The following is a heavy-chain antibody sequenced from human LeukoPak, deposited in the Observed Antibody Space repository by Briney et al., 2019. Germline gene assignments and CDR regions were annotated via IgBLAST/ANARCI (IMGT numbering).Heavy chain of an antibody. D-gene: IGHD3-22*01. CDR3: TREYDSSGDYTGFFDY. Sequence: GGSLRLSCTASGFTFGDYAMRGVRQAPGKGLEWVGFIRTKAYGGTTEYAASVKGRFTISRDDSKSIVYLQMNSLKTEDTAVYYCTREYDSSGDYTGFFDYWGQGMLVTVSS. V-gene: IGHV3-49*04. J-gene: IGHJ4*02. CDR2: IRTKAYGGTT. CDR1: GFTFGDYA.